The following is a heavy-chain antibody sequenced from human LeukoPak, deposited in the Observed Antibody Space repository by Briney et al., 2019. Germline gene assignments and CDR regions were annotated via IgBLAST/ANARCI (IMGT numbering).Heavy chain of an antibody. V-gene: IGHV3-30-3*01. D-gene: IGHD3-10*01. CDR2: IASDGSHT. CDR1: GFTFSTYF. CDR3: ARERQDTIVHSGAFDI. J-gene: IGHJ3*02. Sequence: PGRSLRLSCAASGFTFSTYFMHWVRQAPGKGLEWVADIASDGSHTFYVESVKGRFTISRDKSTNTLYLQMNSLRAEDRAVYFCARERQDTIVHSGAFDIWGQRTMVTVSS.